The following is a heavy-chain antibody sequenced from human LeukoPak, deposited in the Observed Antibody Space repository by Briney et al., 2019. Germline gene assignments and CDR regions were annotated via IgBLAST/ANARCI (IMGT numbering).Heavy chain of an antibody. V-gene: IGHV3-33*06. D-gene: IGHD3-22*01. J-gene: IGHJ4*02. CDR3: AKDRKNTMIVVGFDY. Sequence: PGGSLRLSCVASGFVFSSHGMNWVRQAPGKGLEWLTVIWYDGSDQYYADSVKGRFTISRDNSKNTLYLQMSSLRAEDTAVYYCAKDRKNTMIVVGFDYWGQGTLVTVSS. CDR2: IWYDGSDQ. CDR1: GFVFSSHG.